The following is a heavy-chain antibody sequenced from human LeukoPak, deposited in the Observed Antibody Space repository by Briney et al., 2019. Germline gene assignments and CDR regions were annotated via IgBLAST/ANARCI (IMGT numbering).Heavy chain of an antibody. CDR2: VYYSGST. D-gene: IGHD1-26*01. J-gene: IGHJ4*02. V-gene: IGHV4-59*08. CDR3: ARRSLGSPSLVGAIDY. CDR1: GGSISYYY. Sequence: PSETLSLTCTVSGGSISYYYWSWIRQPPGKGLEWIGYVYYSGSTNYNPSLKSRVTMSVDTSKNYLSLKLSSVTAADTAVYYCARRSLGSPSLVGAIDYWGQGTLVTVSS.